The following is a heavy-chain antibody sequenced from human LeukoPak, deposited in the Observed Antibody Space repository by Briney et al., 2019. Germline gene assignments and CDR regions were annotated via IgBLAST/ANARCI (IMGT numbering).Heavy chain of an antibody. CDR3: ARAGGYSSSPREVDI. J-gene: IGHJ3*02. Sequence: GGSLRLSCAASGFTFSSYSMNWVRQAPGKGLEWVSSISSSSSYIYYADSVKGRFTISRDNAKNSLYLQMNSLRAEDTAVYYCARAGGYSSSPREVDIWGQGTMVTVPS. CDR1: GFTFSSYS. V-gene: IGHV3-21*01. D-gene: IGHD5-18*01. CDR2: ISSSSSYI.